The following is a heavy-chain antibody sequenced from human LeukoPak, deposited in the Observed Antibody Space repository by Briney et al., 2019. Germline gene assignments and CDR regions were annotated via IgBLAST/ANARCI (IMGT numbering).Heavy chain of an antibody. J-gene: IGHJ5*02. D-gene: IGHD3-22*01. CDR3: ARVSRGYYNWFDP. CDR1: GGTFSSYA. CDR2: IIPIFGTA. Sequence: ASVKVSCTASGGTFSSYAISWVRQAPGQGLEWMGGIIPIFGTANYAQKFQGRVTITADESTSTAYMELSSLRSEDRAVYYCARVSRGYYNWFDPWGQGTLVSVSS. V-gene: IGHV1-69*13.